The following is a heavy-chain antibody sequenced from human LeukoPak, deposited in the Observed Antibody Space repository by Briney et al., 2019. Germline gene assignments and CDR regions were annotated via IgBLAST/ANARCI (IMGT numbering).Heavy chain of an antibody. V-gene: IGHV1-2*02. CDR1: GYTFAGYY. CDR2: INPNNGDT. CDR3: ARIKWSAAND. Sequence: ASMKVSCKASGYTFAGYYIHWVRQAPGQGLEWMGWINPNNGDTNFDPKCQGRLTLSRDTSISTAYMELGRLRSDDTAVYYCARIKWSAANDWGQGTLVSVSS. J-gene: IGHJ4*02. D-gene: IGHD6-13*01.